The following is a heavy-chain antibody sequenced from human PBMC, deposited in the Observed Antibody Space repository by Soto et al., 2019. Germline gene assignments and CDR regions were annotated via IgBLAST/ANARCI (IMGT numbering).Heavy chain of an antibody. CDR3: ARAGTALVTSDY. CDR2: INPNSGAT. CDR1: GYTFIGYY. J-gene: IGHJ4*02. Sequence: QVQLVQSGAEVKKPGASVKVSCKASGYTFIGYYIHWVRQAPGQGLEWMGWINPNSGATNYAQKFERRVTMTRDPSISTAYMELTRLKTDDTAVYYCARAGTALVTSDYWGQGTLVTVSS. V-gene: IGHV1-2*02. D-gene: IGHD5-18*01.